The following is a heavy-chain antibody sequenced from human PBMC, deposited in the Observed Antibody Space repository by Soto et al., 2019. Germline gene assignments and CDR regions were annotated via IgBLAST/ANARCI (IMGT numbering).Heavy chain of an antibody. V-gene: IGHV1-69*06. Sequence: SVKVSCKTSGGTFSSYAISWVRQAPGQGLEWMGGIVPLFRTTNYAQKFQGRVTITADTSTYTVYMELSGPRSGDTAVYYCARGGYSSTWSNLLDRSGLDVWGQGTTVTVSS. CDR2: IVPLFRTT. CDR3: ARGGYSSTWSNLLDRSGLDV. D-gene: IGHD6-13*01. CDR1: GGTFSSYA. J-gene: IGHJ6*02.